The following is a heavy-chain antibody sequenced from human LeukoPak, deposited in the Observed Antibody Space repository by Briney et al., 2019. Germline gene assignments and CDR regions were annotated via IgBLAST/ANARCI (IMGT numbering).Heavy chain of an antibody. CDR3: SRGLDSRKLGY. V-gene: IGHV4-31*02. CDR2: IHPSGML. CDR1: GFTFSSYG. J-gene: IGHJ4*02. D-gene: IGHD3-22*01. Sequence: LRLSCAASGFTFSSYGMHWVRQSPGKGLEWIGSIHPSGMLYNNPSLESRVTMSRDTSKNQFSPNLNSVTAADTAVYFCSRGLDSRKLGYWGQGILVTVSS.